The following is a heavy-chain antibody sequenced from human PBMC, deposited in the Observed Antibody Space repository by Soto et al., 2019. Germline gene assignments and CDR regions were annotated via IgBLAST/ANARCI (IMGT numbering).Heavy chain of an antibody. CDR3: ARDMVLVHYDSSRYYYVGGMDV. CDR1: GFTFSSYN. J-gene: IGHJ6*02. CDR2: ISSGSYNI. Sequence: EVQLVESGGGLVQPGGSLRLSCAASGFTFSSYNMNWVRQPQGKGREWVSKISSGSYNIYYADSVKGRFTISRDTAKNSVYLQMNSLRNEDTAVYYCARDMVLVHYDSSRYYYVGGMDVWGQGTTVTVSS. D-gene: IGHD3-22*01. V-gene: IGHV3-48*02.